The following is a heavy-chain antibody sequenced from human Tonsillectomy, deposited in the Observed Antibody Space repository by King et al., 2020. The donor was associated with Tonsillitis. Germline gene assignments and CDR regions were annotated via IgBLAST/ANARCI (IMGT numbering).Heavy chain of an antibody. Sequence: VQLVESGGGVVQPGRSLRLSCAASGFTFNSYGMHWVRQAPGKGLEWVAVIWYDGSNKYYEDSVKGRFTISRDNSKNTLYPQMNSLRAEDTAVYYCARANVPGIDYYYYGMDVWGQGTTVTVSS. V-gene: IGHV3-33*01. CDR1: GFTFNSYG. D-gene: IGHD1-26*01. J-gene: IGHJ6*02. CDR2: IWYDGSNK. CDR3: ARANVPGIDYYYYGMDV.